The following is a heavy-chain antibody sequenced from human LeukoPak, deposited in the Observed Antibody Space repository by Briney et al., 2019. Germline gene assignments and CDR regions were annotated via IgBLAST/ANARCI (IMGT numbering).Heavy chain of an antibody. Sequence: GGSLRLSCAASRFTFSDHYMDWVRQAPGKGLEWVGRIRSKAHSYATAYAASVKGRFTISRDDSKNTAYLQMNSLKTEDTAVYYCTRHGGRDYYDSSKDAFDIWGQGTMVIVSS. J-gene: IGHJ3*02. V-gene: IGHV3-73*01. D-gene: IGHD3-22*01. CDR1: RFTFSDHY. CDR3: TRHGGRDYYDSSKDAFDI. CDR2: IRSKAHSYAT.